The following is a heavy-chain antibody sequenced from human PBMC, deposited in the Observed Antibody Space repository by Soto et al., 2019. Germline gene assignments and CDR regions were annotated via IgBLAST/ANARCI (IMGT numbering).Heavy chain of an antibody. CDR3: AKDYDFLSGYYDNYFDY. J-gene: IGHJ4*02. CDR1: GFTFSSYA. Sequence: EVQLLESGGGLVQPGGSLRLSCAASGFTFSSYAMSWVRQAPGKGLEWVSAISGSGGSTYYADSVKGRFTISRDNSKYTLYLQMNSLRAEDTAVYYCAKDYDFLSGYYDNYFDYWGQGTLVTVSS. CDR2: ISGSGGST. D-gene: IGHD3-3*01. V-gene: IGHV3-23*01.